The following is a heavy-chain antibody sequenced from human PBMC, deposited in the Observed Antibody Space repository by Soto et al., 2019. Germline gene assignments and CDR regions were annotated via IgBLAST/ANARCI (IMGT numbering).Heavy chain of an antibody. V-gene: IGHV4-39*02. CDR2: MFSTGSS. CDR3: ASRYYHLPAGYRSYDSFYFDN. J-gene: IGHJ4*02. Sequence: SETLSLTCAVSGASSSNTSYFWGWIRQPPGKGLEWVGEMFSTGSSTYHPSLKGRVTFSVDTSNNHFSLRLFSMTASDTAVYFCASRYYHLPAGYRSYDSFYFDNWGPGTLVTVSS. CDR1: GASSSNTSYF. D-gene: IGHD3-9*01.